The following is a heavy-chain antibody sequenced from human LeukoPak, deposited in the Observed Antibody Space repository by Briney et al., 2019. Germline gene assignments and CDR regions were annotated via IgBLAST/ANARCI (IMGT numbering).Heavy chain of an antibody. CDR2: IRCDGSNK. V-gene: IGHV3-30*02. Sequence: PGGSLRLSCAASGFTFSSYGMHWVRQAPGKGLEWVAFIRCDGSNKYYADSVKGRFTISRDNSKNTLYLQMNSLRAEDTAVYYCANLRNWGQGTLVTVSS. CDR1: GFTFSSYG. D-gene: IGHD4-17*01. J-gene: IGHJ4*02. CDR3: ANLRN.